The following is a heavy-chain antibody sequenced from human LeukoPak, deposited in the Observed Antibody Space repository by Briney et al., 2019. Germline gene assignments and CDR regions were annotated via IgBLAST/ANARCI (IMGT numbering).Heavy chain of an antibody. D-gene: IGHD6-6*01. CDR1: GGSFSGYY. J-gene: IGHJ4*02. CDR2: INHSGST. Sequence: PSETLSLACAVYGGSFSGYYWSWIRQPPGKGLEWIGEINHSGSTNYNPSLKSRVTISVDTSKNQFSLKLSSVTAADTAVYYCARSIAAPWSSRTDYWGQGTLVTVSS. CDR3: ARSIAAPWSSRTDY. V-gene: IGHV4-34*01.